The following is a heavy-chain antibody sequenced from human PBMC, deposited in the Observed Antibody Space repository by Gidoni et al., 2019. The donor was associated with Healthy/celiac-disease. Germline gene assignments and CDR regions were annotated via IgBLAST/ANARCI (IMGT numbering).Heavy chain of an antibody. V-gene: IGHV4-39*01. J-gene: IGHJ5*02. CDR1: GRSISSSSYY. CDR2: IYYSGST. Sequence: QLQLQESGPVLVKPSETLSLTCTVSGRSISSSSYYLGWIRQPPGKGLEWIGSIYYSGSTYYNQSLKSRVTISVDTSKNHFSLKLSSVTAADTAVYYCARNYGDYGYPTSEFDPWGQGTLVTVSS. D-gene: IGHD4-17*01. CDR3: ARNYGDYGYPTSEFDP.